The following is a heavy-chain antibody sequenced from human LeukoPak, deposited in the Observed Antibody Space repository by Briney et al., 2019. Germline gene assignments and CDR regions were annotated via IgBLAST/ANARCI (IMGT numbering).Heavy chain of an antibody. CDR3: TRYNNDPLDY. J-gene: IGHJ4*02. Sequence: GGSLRLSCAGSGFTFGVYGMHWFGQTPGKGLEWLAVIAYDGSRAFYADSVKGPFTISRDNSKNTMSLQMDDLRAEDTAVYYCTRYNNDPLDYWGQGTLVTVSS. V-gene: IGHV3-33*01. CDR1: GFTFGVYG. D-gene: IGHD1-14*01. CDR2: IAYDGSRA.